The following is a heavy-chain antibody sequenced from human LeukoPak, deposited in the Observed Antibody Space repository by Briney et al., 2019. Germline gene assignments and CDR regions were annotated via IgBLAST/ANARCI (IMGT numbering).Heavy chain of an antibody. CDR2: ISGSGGST. D-gene: IGHD4-11*01. Sequence: GGSLRLSCAASGFTFSSYAMSWVRQAPGKGLEWVSAISGSGGSTYYADSVKGRFTISRDNSKNTLYLQMNSLRAEDTAVYYCYLYDSRYYFDYWGQGTLVTVSS. V-gene: IGHV3-23*01. CDR1: GFTFSSYA. J-gene: IGHJ4*02. CDR3: YLYDSRYYFDY.